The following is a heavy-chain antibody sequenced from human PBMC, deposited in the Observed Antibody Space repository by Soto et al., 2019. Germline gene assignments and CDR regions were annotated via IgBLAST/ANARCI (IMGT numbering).Heavy chain of an antibody. Sequence: AGGSLRLSCAASGFTFDDYAMHWVRQAPGKGLEWVSLISWDGGSTYYADSVKGRFTISRDNSKNSLYLQMNSLRAEDTALYYCAKDLELRYCDPPFSMDVWGQGTTVTVSS. V-gene: IGHV3-43D*04. CDR2: ISWDGGST. CDR1: GFTFDDYA. D-gene: IGHD3-9*01. CDR3: AKDLELRYCDPPFSMDV. J-gene: IGHJ6*02.